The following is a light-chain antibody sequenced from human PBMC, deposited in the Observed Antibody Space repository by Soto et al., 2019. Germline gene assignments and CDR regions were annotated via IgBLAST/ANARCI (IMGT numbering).Light chain of an antibody. J-gene: IGKJ4*01. CDR2: DAS. Sequence: ETVLTQSPATLSLSPGEGATLSCRASQSVSSFLAWYQQKPGQAPRLLIYDASNRATGIPARFSGSGSGTDFTLTISSLEPEDFAVYYCQQRSNWPPHFGGGTKVDI. CDR1: QSVSSF. V-gene: IGKV3-11*01. CDR3: QQRSNWPPH.